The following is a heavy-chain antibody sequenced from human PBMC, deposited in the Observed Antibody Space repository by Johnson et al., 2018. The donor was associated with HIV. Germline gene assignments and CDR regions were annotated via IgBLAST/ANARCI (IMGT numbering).Heavy chain of an antibody. CDR3: AREGRRDAFDI. CDR1: GFTFSSYA. Sequence: QVQLVESGGGVVQPGGSLRLSCTASGFTFSSYAMHWVRQAPGKGLEWVAVISYDGSNKYYADSVKGRFTISRDNSKNTRYLQMNSLRAEDTAVDYCAREGRRDAFDIWGQGTMVTVSS. J-gene: IGHJ3*02. V-gene: IGHV3-30-3*01. CDR2: ISYDGSNK.